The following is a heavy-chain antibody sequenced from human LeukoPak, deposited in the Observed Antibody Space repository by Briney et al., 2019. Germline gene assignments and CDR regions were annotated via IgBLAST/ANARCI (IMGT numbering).Heavy chain of an antibody. Sequence: GGSLRPSCVASGFIFTGSAMTWVRQVPGKGLEWFSHISGRGDMTDYAGSVKGRFTSSRDNSKNTLFLHMNSLRSEATAVYYCGIVKYDYGETVGRFDPWGQGTLVTVSS. J-gene: IGHJ5*02. V-gene: IGHV3-23*01. CDR2: ISGRGDMT. CDR3: GIVKYDYGETVGRFDP. D-gene: IGHD4-17*01. CDR1: GFIFTGSA.